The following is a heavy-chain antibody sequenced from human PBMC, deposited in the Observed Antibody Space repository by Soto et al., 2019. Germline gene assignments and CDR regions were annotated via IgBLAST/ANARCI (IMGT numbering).Heavy chain of an antibody. CDR1: GGSISSYY. CDR3: ARHKQWLVEGVHFDY. Sequence: QVQLQESGPGLVKPSETLSLTCTVSGGSISSYYWSWIRQPPGKGLEWIGYIYYSGSTNYNPSLKSRVTISVDTSKNQFSLKLSSVTAADTAVYYCARHKQWLVEGVHFDYWGQGTQVTVSS. D-gene: IGHD6-19*01. J-gene: IGHJ4*02. CDR2: IYYSGST. V-gene: IGHV4-59*08.